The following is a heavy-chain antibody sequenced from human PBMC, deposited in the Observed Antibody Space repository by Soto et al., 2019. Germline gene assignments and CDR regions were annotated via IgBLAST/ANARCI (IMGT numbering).Heavy chain of an antibody. CDR3: VNDGAYYNNSGDYYEGYFDP. CDR2: ISSDGGRT. J-gene: IGHJ4*02. V-gene: IGHV3-64D*06. D-gene: IGHD3-22*01. CDR1: GFIFSSYV. Sequence: PGGSLRLSWSASGFIFSSYVMHWVRLAPGKGLEFVSAISSDGGRTYYADSVKGRFTVSRDNSKNTLYFQMSSLRTEDTAVYYCVNDGAYYNNSGDYYEGYFDPWGQGT.